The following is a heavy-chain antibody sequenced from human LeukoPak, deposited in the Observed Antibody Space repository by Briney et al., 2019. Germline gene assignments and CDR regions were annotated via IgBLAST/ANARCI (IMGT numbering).Heavy chain of an antibody. D-gene: IGHD3-3*01. Sequence: SETLSLTCTVSGGSISSGSYYWSWIRQPAGKGLEWIGRIYTSGSTTYNSSLKSRVTISLDTSKNQFSLKLSSVTAADTAVYYCARYNYDFWGGYSKWFDPWGQGTLVTVSS. J-gene: IGHJ5*02. CDR1: GGSISSGSYY. V-gene: IGHV4-61*02. CDR3: ARYNYDFWGGYSKWFDP. CDR2: IYTSGST.